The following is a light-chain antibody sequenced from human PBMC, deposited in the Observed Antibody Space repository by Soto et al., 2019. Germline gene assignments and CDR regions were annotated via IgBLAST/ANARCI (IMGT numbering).Light chain of an antibody. CDR3: QHYGSSPWT. J-gene: IGKJ1*01. CDR2: GAS. Sequence: EIVLTQSPGTLSLSPGERATLSCRASQSVGGNYLAWFQQKPGQAPSLLVNGASNRPAGIPARFSGGGSGTDFTLTISRLEPEDFAVYYCQHYGSSPWTFGQGTEVEVK. CDR1: QSVGGNY. V-gene: IGKV3-20*01.